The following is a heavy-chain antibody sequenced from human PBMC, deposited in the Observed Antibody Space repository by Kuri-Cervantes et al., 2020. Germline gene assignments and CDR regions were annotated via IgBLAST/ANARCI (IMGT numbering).Heavy chain of an antibody. CDR3: TTVWDHTGPFDY. CDR2: IKSKTDGGTT. Sequence: LSLTCAASGFTFSNAWMSWVRQAPGKGLEWVGRIKSKTDGGTTDYAAPVKGRFTISRDDSKNTLYLQMNSLKTEDTAVYYCTTVWDHTGPFDYWGQGTLVTVSS. D-gene: IGHD1-26*01. CDR1: GFTFSNAW. J-gene: IGHJ4*02. V-gene: IGHV3-15*01.